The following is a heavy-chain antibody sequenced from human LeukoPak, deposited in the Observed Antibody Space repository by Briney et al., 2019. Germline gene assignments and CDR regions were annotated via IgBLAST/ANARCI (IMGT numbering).Heavy chain of an antibody. CDR1: GFTVSSNY. Sequence: GGSLRLSCAASGFTVSSNYMSWVRQAPGKGLEWVSVIYSGGSTYYADSVKGRFTISRDNSKNTLYLQMNSLRAEDTAVYYCARDAVACYYHYYGMDVLGQGTTVTVSS. CDR2: IYSGGST. CDR3: ARDAVACYYHYYGMDV. D-gene: IGHD6-19*01. V-gene: IGHV3-66*01. J-gene: IGHJ6*02.